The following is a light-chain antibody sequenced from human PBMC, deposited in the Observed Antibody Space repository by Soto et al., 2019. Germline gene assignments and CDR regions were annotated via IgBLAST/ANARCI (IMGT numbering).Light chain of an antibody. CDR3: QQRRNWPLT. CDR2: DAS. CDR1: QRISTN. V-gene: IGKV3-11*01. J-gene: IGKJ4*01. Sequence: EIVLTQSPGTLSLSPGEIGTRGFRASQRISTNLAWYQHKRGQAPRLLIHDASNRATGIPARFSGSGSATDFTLTISSLEPQDFAVYYCQQRRNWPLTFGGGTKVDIK.